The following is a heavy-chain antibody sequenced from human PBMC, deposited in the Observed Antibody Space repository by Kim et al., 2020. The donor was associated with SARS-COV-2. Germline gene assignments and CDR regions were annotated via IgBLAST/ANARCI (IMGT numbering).Heavy chain of an antibody. J-gene: IGHJ3*02. D-gene: IGHD3-10*01. Sequence: HSVKGRFTISRDNANNSLYLQMTRLRAEDTAVYYCARGRYYGSGTPFDIWGQGTMVTVSS. V-gene: IGHV3-21*01. CDR3: ARGRYYGSGTPFDI.